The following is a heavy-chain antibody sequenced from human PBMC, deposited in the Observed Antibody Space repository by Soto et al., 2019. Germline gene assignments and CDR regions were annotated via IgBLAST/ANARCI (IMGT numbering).Heavy chain of an antibody. Sequence: PGGSLRLSCAASGFTFSSYTMNWVRQAPGKGLEYVSAISSNGRSTYYANSVKGSFTISRDNSKNTLYLQMDSLRAEDMAVYYCARDRCTNGVCYAPSDYWGQGTLVTVSS. J-gene: IGHJ4*02. V-gene: IGHV3-64*01. D-gene: IGHD2-8*01. CDR1: GFTFSSYT. CDR2: ISSNGRST. CDR3: ARDRCTNGVCYAPSDY.